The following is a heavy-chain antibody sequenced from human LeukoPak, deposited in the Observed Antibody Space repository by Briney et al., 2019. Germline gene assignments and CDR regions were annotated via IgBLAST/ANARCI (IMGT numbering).Heavy chain of an antibody. D-gene: IGHD3-3*01. CDR2: FFYSGST. CDR1: GGSISSSTYY. CDR3: ASGTSTYYELYF. Sequence: PSETLSLTCTVSGGSISSSTYYWGWIRQPPGKGLEWIGSFFYSGSTYYNPSLKSRLTMSVDTSNNQFSLKLMSVTAADTAVYHCASGTSTYYELYFWGQGTLVTVSS. J-gene: IGHJ4*02. V-gene: IGHV4-39*01.